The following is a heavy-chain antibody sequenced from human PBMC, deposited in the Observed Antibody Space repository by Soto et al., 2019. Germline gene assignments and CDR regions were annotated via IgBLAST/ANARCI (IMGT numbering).Heavy chain of an antibody. D-gene: IGHD6-13*01. CDR1: GFTLSDVY. CDR3: TSGYYFDY. J-gene: IGHJ4*02. V-gene: IGHV3-72*01. Sequence: PGGSLRLSCAASGFTLSDVYMDWVRQAPGKGLEWVGRSRNKANSYTTEYAASVRGRFTISRGDSKSSLYLQMNSLKTEDTAVYYCTSGYYFDYWGQGALVTVSS. CDR2: SRNKANSYTT.